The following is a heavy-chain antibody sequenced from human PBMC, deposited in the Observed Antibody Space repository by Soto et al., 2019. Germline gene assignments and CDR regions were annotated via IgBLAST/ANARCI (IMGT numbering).Heavy chain of an antibody. CDR2: VFPGGPT. D-gene: IGHD3-10*01. CDR1: GDPITSYF. V-gene: IGHV4-4*07. J-gene: IGHJ4*02. CDR3: ARTLSGFTYGSRQFYFDY. Sequence: QVQLQESGPGLVKPSETLSLTCNVSGDPITSYFWTWIRQPAGKGLEWIGHVFPGGPTSHNSSLKSRVSMSIDTSKNQFSLTLTSVTAADTAVYYCARTLSGFTYGSRQFYFDYWGQATLVTVSS.